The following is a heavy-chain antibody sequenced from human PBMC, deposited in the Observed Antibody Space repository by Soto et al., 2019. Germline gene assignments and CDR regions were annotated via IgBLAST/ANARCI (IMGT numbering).Heavy chain of an antibody. CDR3: ARDKYDFWSGYLFDY. V-gene: IGHV1-2*04. J-gene: IGHJ4*02. D-gene: IGHD3-3*01. Sequence: QVQLVQSGAEVKKPGASVKVSCKASGYTFTGYYMHWVRQAPGQGLEWMGRINPNSGGTNYAQKFQGWVTMTRDTSISTAYMELSRLRSDDTAVYYCARDKYDFWSGYLFDYWGQGTLVTVSS. CDR1: GYTFTGYY. CDR2: INPNSGGT.